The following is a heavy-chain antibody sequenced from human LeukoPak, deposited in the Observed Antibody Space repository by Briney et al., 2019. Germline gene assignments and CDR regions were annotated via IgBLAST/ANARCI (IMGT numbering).Heavy chain of an antibody. J-gene: IGHJ6*02. CDR1: GFIFSSFG. CDR3: AKFRVRGCQFYYAMDV. Sequence: PGGSLKLSCVASGFIFSSFGMHWVRQAPGKGLEWVAAISYDVSKNYYADSVRGRFTISRDNSKNTLYLQMNSLRAEDTAVYYCAKFRVRGCQFYYAMDVWGQGTTVTVSS. D-gene: IGHD3-10*01. V-gene: IGHV3-30*18. CDR2: ISYDVSKN.